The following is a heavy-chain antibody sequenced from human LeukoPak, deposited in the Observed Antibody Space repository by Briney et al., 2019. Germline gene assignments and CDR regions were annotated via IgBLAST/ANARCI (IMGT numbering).Heavy chain of an antibody. CDR3: ARDPMVRGVFDY. CDR1: GFTFSSYA. D-gene: IGHD3-10*01. CDR2: ISDSVPGT. Sequence: GGSLRLSCAASGFTFSSYAMSWVRQAPGKGLEWVSTISDSVPGTYYADSVKGRFTISRDNSKNTLYLQMNSLRAEDTAVYYCARDPMVRGVFDYWGQGTPVTVSS. J-gene: IGHJ4*02. V-gene: IGHV3-23*01.